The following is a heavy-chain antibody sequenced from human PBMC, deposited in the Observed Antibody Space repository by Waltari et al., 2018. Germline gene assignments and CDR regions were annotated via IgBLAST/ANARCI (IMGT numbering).Heavy chain of an antibody. J-gene: IGHJ4*02. Sequence: EVQLVESGGGLVQPGGSLKVSCSASGFTFSGSSIHWVRQTSGKGLEWVGRIRDKGNSYATDYAASVKGRFTMSRDDSKNTAYLQMNSLKTEDTALYYCTRGDCGSDCYIYFYWGLGTLVTDSS. D-gene: IGHD2-21*02. V-gene: IGHV3-73*01. CDR3: TRGDCGSDCYIYFY. CDR1: GFTFSGSS. CDR2: IRDKGNSYAT.